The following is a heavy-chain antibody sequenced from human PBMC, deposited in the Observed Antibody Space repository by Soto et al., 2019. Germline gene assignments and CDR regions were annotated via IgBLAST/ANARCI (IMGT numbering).Heavy chain of an antibody. CDR3: AREGYSYGSSCDY. CDR1: GFTFDDYT. CDR2: ISRDGGST. D-gene: IGHD5-18*01. J-gene: IGHJ4*02. Sequence: LRLSCAASGFTFDDYTMHWVRQAPGKGLEWVSHISRDGGSTYYAESVKGRFTISRDNSKNSLYLQMKSLRNEDTAMYYCAREGYSYGSSCDYWGQGTLVTVSS. V-gene: IGHV3-43*01.